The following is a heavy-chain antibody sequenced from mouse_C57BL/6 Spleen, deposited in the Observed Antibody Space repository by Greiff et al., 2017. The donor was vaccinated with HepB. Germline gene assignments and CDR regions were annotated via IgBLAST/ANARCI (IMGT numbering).Heavy chain of an antibody. CDR1: GFTITSTY. D-gene: IGHD3-3*01. CDR3: ARGPGYFDV. Sequence: EVQLQQSVAELVRPGASVKLSCTASGFTITSTYMHWVKQRPEQGLEWIGKIDPANGNTKYAPKFKGKATITADKSSNTAYLQLSSLTSEDTAIYSCARGPGYFDVWGPGTTVTVSS. V-gene: IGHV14-3*01. J-gene: IGHJ1*01. CDR2: IDPANGNT.